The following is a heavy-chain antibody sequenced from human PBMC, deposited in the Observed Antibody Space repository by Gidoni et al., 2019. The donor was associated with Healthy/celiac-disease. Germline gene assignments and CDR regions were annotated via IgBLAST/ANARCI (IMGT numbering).Heavy chain of an antibody. Sequence: QVQLVESGGGVVQPGRSLSLSCAASGFTFSSYAMPWVRQAPGKGLEWVAVISYDGSNKYYADSVKGRFTISRDNSKNTLYLQMNSLRAEDTAVYYCARDRAYCGGDCYPGGVFDYWGQGTLVTVSS. CDR1: GFTFSSYA. J-gene: IGHJ4*02. V-gene: IGHV3-30-3*01. CDR3: ARDRAYCGGDCYPGGVFDY. CDR2: ISYDGSNK. D-gene: IGHD2-21*02.